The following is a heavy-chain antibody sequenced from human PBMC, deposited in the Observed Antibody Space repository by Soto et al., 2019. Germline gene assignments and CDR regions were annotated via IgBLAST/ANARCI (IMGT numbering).Heavy chain of an antibody. D-gene: IGHD5-18*01. J-gene: IGHJ6*02. CDR1: GFTFSSFE. V-gene: IGHV3-48*03. Sequence: PGGSLRLSCVGSGFTFSSFEMNWVRQTPGKGLEWLSYIGRSGETIYYADSVKGRFTISRDNAKSSLFLQMTGLRDEDTGIYYCARDSDTAMVRVFYYYGMDVWGQGTTVTVSS. CDR3: ARDSDTAMVRVFYYYGMDV. CDR2: IGRSGETI.